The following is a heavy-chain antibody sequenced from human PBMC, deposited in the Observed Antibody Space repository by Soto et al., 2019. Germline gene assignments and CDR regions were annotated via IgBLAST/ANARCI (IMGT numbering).Heavy chain of an antibody. D-gene: IGHD3-22*01. CDR3: ARYSGYLYPVAF. Sequence: ASVKVSCQASGYTFTSYGISWVRQAPGQGLEWTGWISAYNGNTNYAQKLQGRVTMTTDTSTSTAYMELRSLRSDDTAVYYCARYSGYLYPVAFSGQGTPGTVSA. J-gene: IGHJ4*02. CDR1: GYTFTSYG. CDR2: ISAYNGNT. V-gene: IGHV1-18*04.